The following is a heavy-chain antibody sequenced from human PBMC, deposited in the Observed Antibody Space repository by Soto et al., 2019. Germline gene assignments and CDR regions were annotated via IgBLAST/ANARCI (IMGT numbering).Heavy chain of an antibody. D-gene: IGHD6-19*01. CDR3: ARGGYTSGWFRF. CDR1: GGSFRGYH. J-gene: IGHJ4*02. Sequence: QVQPQQWGAGLLKPSETLSLTCAVHGGSFRGYHWTWIRQPPGKGLEWIGEINNSGSTNDNPSLKSRVTISRDTSKNQFSLSLSSVTAADTAIYYCARGGYTSGWFRFWGQGILVTVSS. CDR2: INNSGST. V-gene: IGHV4-34*01.